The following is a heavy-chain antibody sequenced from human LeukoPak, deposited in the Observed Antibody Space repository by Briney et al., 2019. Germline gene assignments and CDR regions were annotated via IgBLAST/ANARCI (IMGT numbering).Heavy chain of an antibody. J-gene: IGHJ4*02. CDR1: GFTVSSNY. V-gene: IGHV3-66*01. CDR2: IYSGGST. Sequence: GGSLRLSCAASGFTVSSNYMSWVRQAPGKGLEWVSVIYSGGSTYYADSVKGRFTISRDNSKNTLYLQMNSLRAEDTAVYYCASAGYSGYAGGDYWGQGTLVTVSS. CDR3: ASAGYSGYAGGDY. D-gene: IGHD5-12*01.